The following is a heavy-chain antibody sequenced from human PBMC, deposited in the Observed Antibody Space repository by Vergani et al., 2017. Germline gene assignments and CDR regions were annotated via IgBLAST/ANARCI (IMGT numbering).Heavy chain of an antibody. D-gene: IGHD3-10*01. CDR3: AKDRLRGTMVRGVIIRNYYGMDV. CDR1: GSTFSSYG. Sequence: QVQLVESGGGVVQPGRSLRLSCAASGSTFSSYGMHWVRQAPGKGLEWVAVISYDGSNKYYADSVKGRFTISRDNSKNTLYLQMNSLRAEDTAVYYCAKDRLRGTMVRGVIIRNYYGMDVWGQGTTVTVSS. V-gene: IGHV3-30*18. J-gene: IGHJ6*02. CDR2: ISYDGSNK.